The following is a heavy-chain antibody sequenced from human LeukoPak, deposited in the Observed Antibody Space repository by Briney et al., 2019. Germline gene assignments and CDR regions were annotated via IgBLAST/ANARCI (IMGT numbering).Heavy chain of an antibody. CDR3: ARPIVLMVYASPPIAFDI. CDR1: GYSISSGYY. J-gene: IGHJ3*02. D-gene: IGHD2-8*01. V-gene: IGHV4-38-2*01. Sequence: SETLSLTCAVSGYSISSGYYWGWIRQPPVKGLEWIGSNYHSGSTYYNLPPKSRVTISVYTTKNQFSLKLSSVTAADTAVYYCARPIVLMVYASPPIAFDIWGQGTMVTVSS. CDR2: NYHSGST.